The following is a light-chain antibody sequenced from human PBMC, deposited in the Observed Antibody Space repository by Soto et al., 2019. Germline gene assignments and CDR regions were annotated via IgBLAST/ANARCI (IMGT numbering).Light chain of an antibody. J-gene: IGLJ2*01. CDR1: RSNIGAGFD. V-gene: IGLV1-40*01. Sequence: QSVPTQPPSVSGAPGQRVTISCTGNRSNIGAGFDVHWYQQLPGTGPKLLIYDNSNRPSGVPDRFSGSKSGTSASLAITGLQAEDEADYYCQSYDSSLSGWGVFGGGTQLTVL. CDR2: DNS. CDR3: QSYDSSLSGWGV.